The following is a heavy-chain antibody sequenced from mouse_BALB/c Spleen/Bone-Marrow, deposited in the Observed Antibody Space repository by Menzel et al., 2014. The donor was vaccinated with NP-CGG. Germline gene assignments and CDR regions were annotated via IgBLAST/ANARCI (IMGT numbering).Heavy chain of an antibody. CDR2: IVPANGNT. CDR3: ASYDYGYYFDY. J-gene: IGHJ2*01. D-gene: IGHD2-4*01. Sequence: VQLQQSGAELVKPGASVKLSCTTSGFNIKDTYMHWVKLRPEQGLEWIGRIVPANGNTKYAPKFQGKATITADTSSNTAYLQLSSLTSEDTAVYFCASYDYGYYFDYRGQGTTLTVSS. CDR1: GFNIKDTY. V-gene: IGHV14-3*02.